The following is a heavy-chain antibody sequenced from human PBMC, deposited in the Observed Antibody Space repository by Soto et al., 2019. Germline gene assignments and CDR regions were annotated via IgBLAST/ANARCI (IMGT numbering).Heavy chain of an antibody. CDR2: ICYSGST. Sequence: QLQLQESGPGLVKPSETLSLTCTVSGGSISSNNYYWGWIRHPPGKGLEWIGNICYSGSTSYNPSLKSRVTISVDTSKNQFSLKLSSVTAADTAVYDCASRWSSPLWDVWGQGTTVTVSS. CDR3: ASRWSSPLWDV. D-gene: IGHD2-15*01. CDR1: GGSISSNNYY. J-gene: IGHJ6*02. V-gene: IGHV4-39*01.